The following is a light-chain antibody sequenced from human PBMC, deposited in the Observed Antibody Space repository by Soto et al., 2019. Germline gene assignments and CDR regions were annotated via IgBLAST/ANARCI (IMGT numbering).Light chain of an antibody. Sequence: EIVMTQSPATLSVSPGERATLSCRASQSVSSNLAWYQQKPGQAPRLLIYGASTRATGIPARFSGSGSGTEFTLTISSLQPEDFATYYCQQYYNWPPITFGQGTRLEIK. CDR3: QQYYNWPPIT. CDR2: GAS. V-gene: IGKV3-15*01. CDR1: QSVSSN. J-gene: IGKJ5*01.